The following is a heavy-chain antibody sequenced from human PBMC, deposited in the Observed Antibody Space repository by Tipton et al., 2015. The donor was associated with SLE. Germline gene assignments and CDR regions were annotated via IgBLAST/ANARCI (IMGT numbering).Heavy chain of an antibody. CDR2: IYYSGST. V-gene: IGHV4-39*07. CDR3: ARDKDTGWFDP. CDR1: GGSISSSSYY. J-gene: IGHJ5*02. Sequence: TLSLTCTVSGGSISSSSYYWGWIRQPPGKGLEWIGSIYYSGSTYYNPSLKSRVTISVDTSKNQFSLKLSSVTAADTAVYYCARDKDTGWFDPWGQGTLVTVSS. D-gene: IGHD3-10*01.